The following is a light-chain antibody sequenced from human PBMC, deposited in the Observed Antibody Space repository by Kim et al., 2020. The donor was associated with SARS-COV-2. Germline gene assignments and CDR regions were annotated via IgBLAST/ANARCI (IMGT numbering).Light chain of an antibody. CDR2: AAS. CDR3: QKYNSASYT. J-gene: IGKJ2*01. CDR1: QGISNY. Sequence: SASVGYRVTITCRASQGISNYLAWYQQKPGKVPKLLIYAASALQSGVPSRFSGSGSGTDFTLTISSLQPEDVATYYCQKYNSASYTFGQGTKLEI. V-gene: IGKV1-27*01.